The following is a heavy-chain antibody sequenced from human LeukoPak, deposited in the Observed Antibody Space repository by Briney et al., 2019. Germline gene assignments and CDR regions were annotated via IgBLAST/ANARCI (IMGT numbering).Heavy chain of an antibody. CDR3: ATLLRGVVVPYYDW. CDR2: ISGSGDRT. Sequence: GETLRLSCAASGFTFITSAMSWVRQPPGKGLEWVSAISGSGDRTYYADSVKGRFTVYRDTSENTLFLQLSSLRAEDTAVYYCATLLRGVVVPYYDWWGQGTLVTVSS. D-gene: IGHD3-10*01. V-gene: IGHV3-23*01. J-gene: IGHJ4*02. CDR1: GFTFITSA.